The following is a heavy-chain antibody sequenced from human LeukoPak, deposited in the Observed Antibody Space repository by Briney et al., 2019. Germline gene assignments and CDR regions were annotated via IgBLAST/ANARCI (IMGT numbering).Heavy chain of an antibody. CDR2: IYYSGST. J-gene: IGHJ4*02. CDR3: ARDDERDGYFDY. D-gene: IGHD5-24*01. V-gene: IGHV4-59*01. Sequence: PSETLSLTCTVSGGSISSYYWSWIRQPPGKGLEWIGYIYYSGSTNYNPSLKSRVTISVDTSKNQFSLKLSSVTAADTAVYYCARDDERDGYFDYWGQGILVTVSS. CDR1: GGSISSYY.